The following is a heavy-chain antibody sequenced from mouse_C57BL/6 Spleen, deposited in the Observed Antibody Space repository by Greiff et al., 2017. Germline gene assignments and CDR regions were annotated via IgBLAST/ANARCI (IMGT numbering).Heavy chain of an antibody. CDR1: GYTFTSYW. CDR3: AGRGDYDEDFAY. J-gene: IGHJ3*01. CDR2: IDPSDSYT. Sequence: QVQLQQPGAELVMPGASVKLSCKASGYTFTSYWMHWVKQRPGQGLEWIGEIDPSDSYTNYNQKFKGKSTLTVDKSSSTAYMQLSSLTSEDAAVYYCAGRGDYDEDFAYWGQGTLVTVSA. V-gene: IGHV1-69*01. D-gene: IGHD2-4*01.